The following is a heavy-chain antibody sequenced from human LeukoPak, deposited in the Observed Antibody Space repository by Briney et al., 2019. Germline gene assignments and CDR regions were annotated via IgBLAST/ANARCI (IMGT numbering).Heavy chain of an antibody. CDR2: IRKDGSNQ. J-gene: IGHJ4*02. Sequence: QPGGSLRLSCAASGFTFSFYGMHWVRQAPGKGLEWVAFIRKDGSNQFYADSVKGRFTISRDNSKNTVYLQMNSLRPEDTALYHCAKDITESGSYDFDYWGQGILVTVSS. CDR1: GFTFSFYG. V-gene: IGHV3-30*02. CDR3: AKDITESGSYDFDY. D-gene: IGHD1-26*01.